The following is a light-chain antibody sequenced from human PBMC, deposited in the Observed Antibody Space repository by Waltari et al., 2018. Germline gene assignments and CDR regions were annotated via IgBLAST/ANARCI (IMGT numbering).Light chain of an antibody. CDR1: HSLVCSAGNTY. CDR3: MQGTHWPYT. V-gene: IGKV2-30*01. Sequence: DVVMTQSPLSLPVTLGQPASISCRSSHSLVCSAGNTYLNWFQQRPGQSPRRLIYKVSDRDSGVPDRFSGSGSGPDFTLRISRVEAEDVGIYYCMQGTHWPYTFGQGTKLEIK. J-gene: IGKJ2*01. CDR2: KVS.